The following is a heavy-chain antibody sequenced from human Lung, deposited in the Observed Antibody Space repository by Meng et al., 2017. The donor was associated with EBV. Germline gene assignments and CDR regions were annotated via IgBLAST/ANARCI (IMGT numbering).Heavy chain of an antibody. CDR1: GYSFTSYY. J-gene: IGHJ4*02. V-gene: IGHV1-46*01. CDR2: INPSGGHT. Sequence: QVHLVQSGAEVKKPXASVKVFXXASGYSFTSYYIHWVRQAPGQGLEWMGIINPSGGHTRSAQKFQDRVTMTRDTSTSAVYMEVSSLRSEDTAVYYCARGAYMYGSPQYFFDFWGQGTLVTVSS. D-gene: IGHD5-18*01. CDR3: ARGAYMYGSPQYFFDF.